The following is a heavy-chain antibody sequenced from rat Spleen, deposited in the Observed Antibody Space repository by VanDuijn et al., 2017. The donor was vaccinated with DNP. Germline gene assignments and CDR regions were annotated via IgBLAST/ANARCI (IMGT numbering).Heavy chain of an antibody. CDR2: ISGVGST. V-gene: IGHV2S12*01. J-gene: IGHJ3*01. Sequence: QVQLKESGPGLVQPSQTLSLTCTVSGFSLSTYGVSWVRQPPGKGLEWIAAISGVGSTYYTSALKSRLSISRDTSKSQVFLKMNSRQPEDTAMYVCSRGDWFAYWGQGTLVTVSS. CDR1: GFSLSTYG. CDR3: SRGDWFAY.